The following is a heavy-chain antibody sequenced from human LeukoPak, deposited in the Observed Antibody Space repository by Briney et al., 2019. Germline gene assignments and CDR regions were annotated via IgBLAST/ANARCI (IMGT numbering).Heavy chain of an antibody. CDR1: GGSISSSSYY. J-gene: IGHJ4*02. V-gene: IGHV4-39*07. CDR3: ASYPHYDSLAQDLDY. Sequence: PSETLSLTCTVSGGSISSSSYYWGWIRQPPGKGLEWIGSIYYSGSTYYNPSLKSRVTISVDTSKNQFSLKLSSVTAADTAVYYCASYPHYDSLAQDLDYWGQGTLVTVSS. CDR2: IYYSGST. D-gene: IGHD3-9*01.